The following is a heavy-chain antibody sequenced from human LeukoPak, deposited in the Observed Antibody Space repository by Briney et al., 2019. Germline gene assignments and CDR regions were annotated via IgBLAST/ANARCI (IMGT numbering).Heavy chain of an antibody. Sequence: SETLSLTCTVSGGSISNYYWSWVRQPPGKGLEWIGYISYSGSANYNPSLKSRVTIAVDTSKNQFSLKLSPVTAADTAVYYCARRGNYYDSSGYYHHWYFDLWGPGTLVTVSS. CDR1: GGSISNYY. CDR2: ISYSGSA. V-gene: IGHV4-59*08. D-gene: IGHD3-22*01. CDR3: ARRGNYYDSSGYYHHWYFDL. J-gene: IGHJ2*01.